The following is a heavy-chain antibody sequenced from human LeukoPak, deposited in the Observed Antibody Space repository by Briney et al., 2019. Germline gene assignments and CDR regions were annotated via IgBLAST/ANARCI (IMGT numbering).Heavy chain of an antibody. J-gene: IGHJ4*02. CDR3: ARDGSGSGWYFFDY. CDR2: MNPNSGAT. D-gene: IGHD6-19*01. Sequence: ASVKVSCKTSGYTFSGYYMHWVRQAPGQGLEWMGLMNPNSGATNYEQKFQGRVSLTRDMSISTAYLELTGVTSDDTAVYYCARDGSGSGWYFFDYWGQGTLVTVSS. CDR1: GYTFSGYY. V-gene: IGHV1-2*02.